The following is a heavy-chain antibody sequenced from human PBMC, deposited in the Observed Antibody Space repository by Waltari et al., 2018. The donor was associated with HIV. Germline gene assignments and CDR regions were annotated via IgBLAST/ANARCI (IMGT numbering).Heavy chain of an antibody. CDR3: ARDKAHNDVWSGYVS. Sequence: QVQLVQSGAAVKKTGYSVQVSCNSSGGTASSPAFRWVRQAPGQGLEWMGGIIPLFGTVHYAQKFQGRVTITADGSTSTVYMELSSLRSEDTAVYYCARDKAHNDVWSGYVSWGQGTLVTVSS. J-gene: IGHJ5*02. CDR2: IIPLFGTV. V-gene: IGHV1-69*01. CDR1: GGTASSPA. D-gene: IGHD3-3*01.